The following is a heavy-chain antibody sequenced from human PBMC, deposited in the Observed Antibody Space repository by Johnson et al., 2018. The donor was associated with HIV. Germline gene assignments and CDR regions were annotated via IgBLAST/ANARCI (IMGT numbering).Heavy chain of an antibody. V-gene: IGHV3-20*04. CDR3: ARDPSTHYSRLTGDFGAFDI. CDR1: GFSFDDYG. J-gene: IGHJ3*02. Sequence: EVQLVESGGGVERPGGSLRLSCEGSGFSFDDYGMSWVRQRPGKGLDWVSGFNWNGGSTGYADSVKGRFSISRDNVKNSLYLQMNRLTVEDTALYYCARDPSTHYSRLTGDFGAFDIWGQGTLVFVSS. D-gene: IGHD7-27*01. CDR2: FNWNGGST.